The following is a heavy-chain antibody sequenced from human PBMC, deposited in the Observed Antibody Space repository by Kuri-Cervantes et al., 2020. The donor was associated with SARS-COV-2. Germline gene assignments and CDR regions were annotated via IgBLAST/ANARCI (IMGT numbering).Heavy chain of an antibody. CDR1: GGSISSSSYY. D-gene: IGHD3-9*01. CDR2: IYTSGST. CDR3: AREYYDTLTGHQLFDY. V-gene: IGHV4-61*02. J-gene: IGHJ4*02. Sequence: SETLSLTCTVSGGSISSSSYYWSWIRQPAGKGLEWIGRIYTSGSTNYNPSLKSRVTMSVDTSKNQFSLKLSSVTAADTTVYYCAREYYDTLTGHQLFDYWGQGTLVTVSS.